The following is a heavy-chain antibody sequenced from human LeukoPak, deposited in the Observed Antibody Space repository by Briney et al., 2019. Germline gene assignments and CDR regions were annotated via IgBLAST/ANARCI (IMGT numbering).Heavy chain of an antibody. D-gene: IGHD1-26*01. J-gene: IGHJ4*02. V-gene: IGHV3-7*01. CDR3: ARDKVVGTTYFDY. CDR1: GFTFSSYW. CDR2: IKQGGSEK. Sequence: GGSLRLSCAASGFTFSSYWMSWVRQAPGKGLEWVANIKQGGSEKYYVDSVKGRFTISRDNAKNSLYLQMSSLRAEDTAVYYCARDKVVGTTYFDYWGQGTLVTVSS.